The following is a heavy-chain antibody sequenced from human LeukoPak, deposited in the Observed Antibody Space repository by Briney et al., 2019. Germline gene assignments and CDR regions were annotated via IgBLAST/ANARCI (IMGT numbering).Heavy chain of an antibody. Sequence: PGGSLRLSCAASGFTFSSYAMSWVRQAPGKGLEWVSAISGSGGSTYYADSVKGRFTISRDNSKNTLYLQMNSLRAEDTAVYYCAKVLIAAGATYHSMDVWGKGTTVTVSS. D-gene: IGHD6-13*01. CDR2: ISGSGGST. CDR1: GFTFSSYA. V-gene: IGHV3-23*01. J-gene: IGHJ6*03. CDR3: AKVLIAAGATYHSMDV.